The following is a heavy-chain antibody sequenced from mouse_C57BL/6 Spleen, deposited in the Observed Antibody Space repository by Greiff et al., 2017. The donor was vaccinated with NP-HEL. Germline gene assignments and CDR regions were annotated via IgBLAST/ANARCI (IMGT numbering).Heavy chain of an antibody. CDR1: GYTFTSYW. Sequence: QVQLQQPGAELVKPGASVKLSCKASGYTFTSYWMLWVKQRPGQGLEWIGMIHPNSGSTNYNEKFKSKATLTVDKSSSTAYMQLSSLTSEDSAVYYCARREDYDVGYFDVWGTGTTVTVSS. CDR3: ARREDYDVGYFDV. D-gene: IGHD2-4*01. CDR2: IHPNSGST. V-gene: IGHV1-64*01. J-gene: IGHJ1*03.